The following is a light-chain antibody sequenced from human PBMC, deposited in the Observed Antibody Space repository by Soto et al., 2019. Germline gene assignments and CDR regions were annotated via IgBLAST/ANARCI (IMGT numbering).Light chain of an antibody. CDR1: NSDVGIYDF. CDR3: ISYTSDDVRYV. CDR2: EVS. V-gene: IGLV2-14*01. J-gene: IGLJ1*01. Sequence: QSALTQPASVSGTPGQSITISCTGSNSDVGIYDFVSWYQHHPGRAPKLIVSEVSHRPPGVSNRFSGSKSGNTASLTISGLQSEDEADYYCISYTSDDVRYVFGTGTKVTVL.